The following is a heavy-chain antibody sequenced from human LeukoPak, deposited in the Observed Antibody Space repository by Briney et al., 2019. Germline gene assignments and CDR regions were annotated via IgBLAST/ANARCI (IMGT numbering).Heavy chain of an antibody. V-gene: IGHV3-30*02. CDR3: ARRYSTSSVEDFDY. J-gene: IGHJ4*02. CDR2: IWYDGSNQ. D-gene: IGHD6-6*01. CDR1: GFTFSNYG. Sequence: PGGSLRLSCAASGFTFSNYGIHWVRQAPGKGLEWVAFIWYDGSNQDYADSVKGRFTISRDNSKNTLDLQMNSLRAEDTAVYYCARRYSTSSVEDFDYWGQGTLVTVSS.